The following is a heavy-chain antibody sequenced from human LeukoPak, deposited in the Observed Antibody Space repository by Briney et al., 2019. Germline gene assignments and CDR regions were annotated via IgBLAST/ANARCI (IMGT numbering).Heavy chain of an antibody. CDR3: ARGLARKAARNRYFDY. CDR1: GFTFSSYG. J-gene: IGHJ4*02. D-gene: IGHD1/OR15-1a*01. CDR2: ISYDGSNK. Sequence: PGRSLRLSCAASGFTFSSYGMHWVRQAPGKGLGWVAVISYDGSNKYYADSVKGRFTISRDNSKNTLYLQMNSLRAEDTAVYYCARGLARKAARNRYFDYWGQGNLVTVSS. V-gene: IGHV3-30*03.